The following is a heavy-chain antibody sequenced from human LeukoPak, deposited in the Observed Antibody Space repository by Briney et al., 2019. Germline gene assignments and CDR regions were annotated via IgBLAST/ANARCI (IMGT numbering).Heavy chain of an antibody. CDR3: ARDRDLSRYSSSSGFDY. V-gene: IGHV3-33*01. Sequence: GGSLRLSCAASGFTFSSYGMHWVRQAPGKGLEWVAVIWYDGSNKYYADSVKGRFTISRDNSKNTLYLQMNSLRAEDTAVYYCARDRDLSRYSSSSGFDYWGQGTRVTVSS. D-gene: IGHD6-6*01. CDR2: IWYDGSNK. J-gene: IGHJ4*02. CDR1: GFTFSSYG.